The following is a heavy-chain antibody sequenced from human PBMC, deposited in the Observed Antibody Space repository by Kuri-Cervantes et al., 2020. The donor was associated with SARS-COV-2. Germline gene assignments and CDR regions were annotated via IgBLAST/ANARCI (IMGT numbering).Heavy chain of an antibody. J-gene: IGHJ3*02. CDR1: GYPFTSYY. Sequence: ASVKVSCKASGYPFTSYYMHWVRQAPGQGLEWMGIINPSGGSTSYAQKFQGRVTMTRDTSTSTVYMELRSLRSDDTAVYYCARDVTTGTTSKSLRSAFDIWGQGTMVTVSS. V-gene: IGHV1-46*01. CDR2: INPSGGST. CDR3: ARDVTTGTTSKSLRSAFDI. D-gene: IGHD1-1*01.